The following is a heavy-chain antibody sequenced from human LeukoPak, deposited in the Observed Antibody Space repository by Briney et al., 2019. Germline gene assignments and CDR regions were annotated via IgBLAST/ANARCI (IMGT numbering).Heavy chain of an antibody. CDR1: RFTFSSYW. D-gene: IGHD4-23*01. CDR3: ARDFGGNSIDY. V-gene: IGHV3-7*05. J-gene: IGHJ4*02. CDR2: IKQDGSET. Sequence: GGSLRLSYAASRFTFSSYWMSWVRQAPGKGLEWVANIKQDGSETYYVDSVKGRFTISRDNAKNSLYLQMNGLRAEDTAVYYCARDFGGNSIDYWGQGTLVTVSS.